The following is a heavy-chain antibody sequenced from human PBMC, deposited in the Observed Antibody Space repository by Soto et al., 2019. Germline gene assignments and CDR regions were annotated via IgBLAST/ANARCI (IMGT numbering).Heavy chain of an antibody. D-gene: IGHD3-22*01. Sequence: ASVKVSCKASGYTFTIYGISWVLQAPGQGLEWMGWISAYNGNTNYAQKLQGRVTMTTDTSTSTAYMELRSLRSDDTAVYYCARRYYYDSSGSGAFDIWGQGTMVTVS. CDR2: ISAYNGNT. V-gene: IGHV1-18*01. CDR3: ARRYYYDSSGSGAFDI. CDR1: GYTFTIYG. J-gene: IGHJ3*02.